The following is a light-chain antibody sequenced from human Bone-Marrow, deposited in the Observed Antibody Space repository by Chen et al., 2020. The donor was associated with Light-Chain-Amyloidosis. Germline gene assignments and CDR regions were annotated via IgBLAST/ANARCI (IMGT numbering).Light chain of an antibody. CDR1: DLPTKY. CDR3: QSADSSCTYEVI. CDR2: RDT. J-gene: IGLJ2*01. Sequence: SYELTQPPSVSVSPGQTARITCSGDDLPTKYAYWYQQKPGQAPVLVIHRDTERPSGISERFSGSSSGTTATLTISGVKAEDEAYYHCQSADSSCTYEVIFGGGTKLTVL. V-gene: IGLV3-25*03.